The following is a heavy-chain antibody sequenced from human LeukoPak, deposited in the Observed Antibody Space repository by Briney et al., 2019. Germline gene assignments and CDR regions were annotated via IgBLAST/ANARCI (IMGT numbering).Heavy chain of an antibody. V-gene: IGHV1-69*02. CDR3: ARGRQVAVAGTLDY. CDR2: IIPILGIA. J-gene: IGHJ4*02. D-gene: IGHD6-19*01. CDR1: GGTFSSHT. Sequence: GASVKVSFKASGGTFSSHTISWVRQAPGQGLEWMGRIIPILGIANYAQKFQGRVTITADKSTSTAYMELSSLRSEDTAVYYCARGRQVAVAGTLDYWGQGTLVTVSS.